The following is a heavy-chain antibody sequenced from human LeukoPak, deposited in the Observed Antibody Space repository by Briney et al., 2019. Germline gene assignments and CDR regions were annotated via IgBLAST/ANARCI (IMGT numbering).Heavy chain of an antibody. V-gene: IGHV4-34*01. CDR1: GGSFSGYY. D-gene: IGHD3-16*02. J-gene: IGHJ6*03. CDR2: TNHSGST. CDR3: ARYRNYYYYMDV. Sequence: SETLSLTCAVNGGSFSGYYWSWIRQPPGKGLEWIGETNHSGSTNYNPSLKSRVTISVDTSKNQFSLKLSSVTAADTAVYYCARYRNYYYYMDVWGKGTTVTISS.